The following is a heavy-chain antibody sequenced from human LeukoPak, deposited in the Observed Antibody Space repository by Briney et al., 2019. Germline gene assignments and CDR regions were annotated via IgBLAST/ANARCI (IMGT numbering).Heavy chain of an antibody. D-gene: IGHD3-10*01. CDR2: IDSSGTII. V-gene: IGHV3-48*01. J-gene: IGHJ4*02. CDR1: GFTFSTYS. Sequence: GGSLRLSCAASGFTFSTYSMNWVRQAPGKGLEWVSYIDSSGTIICYADSVKGRFTISRDNAKDSLYLQMNSLRAEDTAVYYCARELYSSGKSLDYWGQGTLVTVSS. CDR3: ARELYSSGKSLDY.